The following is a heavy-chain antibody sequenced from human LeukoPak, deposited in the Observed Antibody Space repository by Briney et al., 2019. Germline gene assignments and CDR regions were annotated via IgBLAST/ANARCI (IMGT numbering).Heavy chain of an antibody. J-gene: IGHJ1*01. V-gene: IGHV4-59*01. Sequence: PSETLSLTCTVSGGSISSYYWSWIRQPPGKGLEWIGYIYYSGSTNYNPSLKSRVTISVDTSKNQFSLKLSSVTAADTAVYYCARGSLRPKYFQHWGQGTLVTVSS. CDR2: IYYSGST. CDR3: ARGSLRPKYFQH. CDR1: GGSISSYY.